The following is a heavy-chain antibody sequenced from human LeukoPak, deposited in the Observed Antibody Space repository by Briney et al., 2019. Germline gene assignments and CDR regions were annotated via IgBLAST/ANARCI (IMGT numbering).Heavy chain of an antibody. CDR3: ARLDSYGPGDS. D-gene: IGHD3-10*01. J-gene: IGHJ4*02. Sequence: SETLSLTCTVSGGSISSGSYNWGWIRQPPGKGLEWIGNIFYSGSTYYNPSLKSRVTISVDTSKNQFSLKLSSVTAADTAVYYCARLDSYGPGDSWGQGTLATVSS. V-gene: IGHV4-39*01. CDR1: GGSISSGSYN. CDR2: IFYSGST.